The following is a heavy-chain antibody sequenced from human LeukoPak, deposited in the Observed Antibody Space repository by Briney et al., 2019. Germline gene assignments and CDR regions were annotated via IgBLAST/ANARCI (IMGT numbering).Heavy chain of an antibody. CDR3: ARAQWELDAFDI. J-gene: IGHJ3*02. Sequence: GGSLRLSCAASGFTFSSYSMNWVRQAPGKGLEWVSSISSSSSYIYYADSVKGRFTISRDNAKNSLYLQMNSLRAEDTAVYYCARAQWELDAFDIWGQGTMVTVSS. D-gene: IGHD1-26*01. CDR1: GFTFSSYS. CDR2: ISSSSSYI. V-gene: IGHV3-21*01.